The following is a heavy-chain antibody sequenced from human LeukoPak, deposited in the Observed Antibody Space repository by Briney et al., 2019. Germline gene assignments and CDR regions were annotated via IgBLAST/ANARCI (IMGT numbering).Heavy chain of an antibody. D-gene: IGHD6-19*01. CDR2: IKQDGSEK. CDR3: ARHHSSGWIYYYYYYMDV. V-gene: IGHV3-7*01. CDR1: GFTFSSYW. J-gene: IGHJ6*03. Sequence: GGSLRLSCAASGFTFSSYWMSWVRQAPGKGLEWVANIKQDGSEKYYVDSAKGRFTISRDNAKNSLYPQMNSLRAEDTAVYYCARHHSSGWIYYYYYYMDVWGKGTTVTVSS.